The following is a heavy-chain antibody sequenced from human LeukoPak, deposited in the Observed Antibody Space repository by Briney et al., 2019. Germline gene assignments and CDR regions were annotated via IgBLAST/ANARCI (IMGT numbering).Heavy chain of an antibody. Sequence: GGSLRLSCAAPGFTFSSYAMSWVRQAPGKGLEWVSAISGSGGSTYYADSVKGRFTISRDNSKNTLYLQMNSLRAEDTAVYYCAKRWGYYYDSSGYHDYWGQGTLVTVSS. J-gene: IGHJ4*02. CDR2: ISGSGGST. V-gene: IGHV3-23*01. CDR3: AKRWGYYYDSSGYHDY. D-gene: IGHD3-22*01. CDR1: GFTFSSYA.